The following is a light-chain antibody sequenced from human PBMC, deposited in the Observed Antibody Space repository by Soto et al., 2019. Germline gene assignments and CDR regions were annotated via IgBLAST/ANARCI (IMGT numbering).Light chain of an antibody. V-gene: IGKV1-5*01. Sequence: DIQMTQSPSTLSASVGDRVTITCRASQSISSWLAWYQQKPGKAPKLLIYDASSLESGVPSRFSGSGSGTEFTLTISSLQPDDFATYYCQQYNSSLFTFSPGTKVDIK. CDR2: DAS. CDR1: QSISSW. CDR3: QQYNSSLFT. J-gene: IGKJ3*01.